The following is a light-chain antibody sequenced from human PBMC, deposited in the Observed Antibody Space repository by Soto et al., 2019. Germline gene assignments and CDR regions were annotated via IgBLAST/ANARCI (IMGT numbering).Light chain of an antibody. CDR2: GAS. V-gene: IGKV3-15*01. Sequence: EIVMTQSPGTLSVAPGERATLSCRASQSVSSNLAWYQQKPGQAPRLLIYGASTRATGIPARFSGSGSETEFTLTISSLQSEDFAVYYCQQFYNWPQTFGQGTKV. CDR3: QQFYNWPQT. CDR1: QSVSSN. J-gene: IGKJ1*01.